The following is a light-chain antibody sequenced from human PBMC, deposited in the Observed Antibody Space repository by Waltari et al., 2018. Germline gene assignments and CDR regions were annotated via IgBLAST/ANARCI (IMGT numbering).Light chain of an antibody. CDR3: AAWDDSLSGVV. J-gene: IGLJ2*01. CDR2: SNS. Sequence: QSVLTQPPSASGTPGQRVPISCSGSSPNIGSNYVYWYPQLPGTAPKLLIYSNSQPPSWVPARFSGSKSGTSASLAISGLRSEDEADYYCAAWDDSLSGVVFGGGTKLTVL. CDR1: SPNIGSNY. V-gene: IGLV1-47*02.